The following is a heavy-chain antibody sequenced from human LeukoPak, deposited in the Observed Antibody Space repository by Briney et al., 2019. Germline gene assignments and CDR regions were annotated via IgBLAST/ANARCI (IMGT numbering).Heavy chain of an antibody. CDR3: ARGGGGRYCSGGSCYYFDY. V-gene: IGHV1-18*01. J-gene: IGHJ4*02. CDR2: ISTYNGNT. CDR1: GYTFTSYG. D-gene: IGHD2-15*01. Sequence: GASVKVSCKASGYTFTSYGISWVRQAPGQGLEWMGWISTYNGNTNYAQKLQGRVTMTRNTSISTAYMELSSLRSEDTAVYYCARGGGGRYCSGGSCYYFDYWGQGTLVTVSS.